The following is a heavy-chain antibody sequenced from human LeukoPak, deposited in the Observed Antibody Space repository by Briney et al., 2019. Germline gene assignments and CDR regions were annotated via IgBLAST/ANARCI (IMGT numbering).Heavy chain of an antibody. CDR2: IRSKAYGGTT. V-gene: IGHV3-49*04. CDR1: GFTFGDYA. Sequence: GSLRLSCTASGFTFGDYAMSWVRQAPGKGLEWVGFIRSKAYGGTTEYAASVKGRFTISRDDSKSIAYLQMNSLKTEDTAVYYCTRDIWIQLWLSDYWGQGTLATVSS. CDR3: TRDIWIQLWLSDY. D-gene: IGHD5-18*01. J-gene: IGHJ4*02.